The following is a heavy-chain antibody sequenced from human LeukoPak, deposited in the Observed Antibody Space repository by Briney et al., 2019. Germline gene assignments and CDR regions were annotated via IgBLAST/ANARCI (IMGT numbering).Heavy chain of an antibody. CDR3: ARDRGNSYGVSDY. Sequence: GGSLRLSCEASGFIFSSHAMSWVRQAPGKGPQWVSGINPSGSSEYYADSLKGRFTISRDSSKNTLYLQMNSLTAEDTALYYCARDRGNSYGVSDYWGQGTLVTVSS. V-gene: IGHV3-23*01. CDR2: INPSGSSE. J-gene: IGHJ4*02. D-gene: IGHD5-18*01. CDR1: GFIFSSHA.